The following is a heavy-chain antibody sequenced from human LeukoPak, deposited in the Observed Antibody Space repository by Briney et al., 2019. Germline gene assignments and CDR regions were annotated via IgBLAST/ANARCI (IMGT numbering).Heavy chain of an antibody. CDR2: ISSSSSTI. J-gene: IGHJ6*03. D-gene: IGHD3-10*01. V-gene: IGHV3-48*01. CDR3: ARVAAGTRGYYYYYMDV. Sequence: GGSLRLSCAASGFTFSSYSMNWVRQAPGKGLEWVSYISSSSSTIYYADSVKGRFTISRDNAKNPLYLQMNSLRAEDTAVYYCARVAAGTRGYYYYYMDVWGKGTTVTISS. CDR1: GFTFSSYS.